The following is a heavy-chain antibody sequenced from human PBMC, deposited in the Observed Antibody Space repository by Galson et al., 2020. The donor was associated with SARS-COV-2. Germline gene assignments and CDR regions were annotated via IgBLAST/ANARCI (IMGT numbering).Heavy chain of an antibody. D-gene: IGHD6-13*01. CDR3: ARKRIAGAVPSFDS. V-gene: IGHV2-70*11. J-gene: IGHJ4*02. Sequence: SGPTLVKPTQTLTLTCTFSGFSLSTSGMCVSWIRQPPGKALEWLARIDWDDDKYYSTSLKTRLTISKDTSKNQVVLTMTNMDPVDTATYYCARKRIAGAVPSFDSWDKGTLVTVSS. CDR1: GFSLSTSGMC. CDR2: IDWDDDK.